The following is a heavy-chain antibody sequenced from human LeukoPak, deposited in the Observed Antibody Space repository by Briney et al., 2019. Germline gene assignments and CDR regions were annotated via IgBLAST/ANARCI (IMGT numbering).Heavy chain of an antibody. V-gene: IGHV3-23*01. Sequence: GGSLRLSCAASGFAFSTYAMSWVRQTPRGGLEWVSGISGSGDSTNYADSVKGRFTISRDNSKNTQYLQMNSLRAEDTAVYYCARGSYNPFDYWGQGTLVTVSS. CDR3: ARGSYNPFDY. CDR2: ISGSGDST. D-gene: IGHD3-16*01. J-gene: IGHJ4*02. CDR1: GFAFSTYA.